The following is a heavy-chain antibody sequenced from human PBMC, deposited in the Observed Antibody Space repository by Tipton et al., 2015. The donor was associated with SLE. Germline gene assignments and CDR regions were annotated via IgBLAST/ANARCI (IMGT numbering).Heavy chain of an antibody. CDR3: ARPRRARDYTTSAAYYLDF. CDR1: GGYFSGYS. Sequence: TLSLTFAVYGGYFSGYSWTWIRQAPRKGVEWIGDINHSGITNYNPSLKRRVTISLDTSKSQFSLRVNTVTAADTAVYYCARPRRARDYTTSAAYYLDFWGQGTLVTVSS. J-gene: IGHJ4*02. V-gene: IGHV4-34*01. CDR2: INHSGIT. D-gene: IGHD2-2*02.